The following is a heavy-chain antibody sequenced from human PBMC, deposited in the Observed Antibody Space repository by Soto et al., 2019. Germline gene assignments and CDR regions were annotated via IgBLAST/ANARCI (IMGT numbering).Heavy chain of an antibody. CDR3: ARDTKILRPFDY. J-gene: IGHJ4*02. D-gene: IGHD4-17*01. CDR2: INHSGST. V-gene: IGHV4-34*01. CDR1: VGSFSGYY. Sequence: SETLSLTCAVYVGSFSGYYWSWIRQPPGKGLEWIGEINHSGSTNYNPSLKSRVTISVDTSKNQFSLKLSSVTAADTAVYYCARDTKILRPFDYWGQGTLVTVSS.